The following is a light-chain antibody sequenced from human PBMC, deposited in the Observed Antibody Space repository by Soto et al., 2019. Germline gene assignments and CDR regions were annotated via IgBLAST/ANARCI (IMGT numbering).Light chain of an antibody. V-gene: IGLV2-8*01. CDR1: SSDVGGYNY. Sequence: QSALTQPPSASGSPGQSVTISYTGTSSDVGGYNYVSWYQQHPGKAPKLMIYEVSKRPSGVPDRFSGSKSGNTASLTVSGLQAEDEADYYCSSYAGSNNWMFGGGTQLTVL. CDR3: SSYAGSNNWM. J-gene: IGLJ3*02. CDR2: EVS.